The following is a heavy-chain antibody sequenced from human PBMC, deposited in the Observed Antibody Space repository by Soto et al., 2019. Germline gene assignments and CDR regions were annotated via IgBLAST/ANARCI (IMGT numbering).Heavy chain of an antibody. CDR2: IYYSGST. CDR3: ARHGIQLQKKYFDY. CDR1: GGSISSSSYY. J-gene: IGHJ4*02. V-gene: IGHV4-39*01. D-gene: IGHD5-18*01. Sequence: SETLSLTCTVSGGSISSSSYYWGWIRQPPGKGLEWIGSIYYSGSTYYNPSLKSRVTISVDTSKNQFSLKLSSVTAADTAVYYCARHGIQLQKKYFDYWGQGTLVTVSS.